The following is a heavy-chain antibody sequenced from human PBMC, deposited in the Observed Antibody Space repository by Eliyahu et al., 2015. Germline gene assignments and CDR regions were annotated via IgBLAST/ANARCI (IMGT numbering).Heavy chain of an antibody. Sequence: QVQLQESDPGLLKPSETLSLTCTVSEGSITXRSYXWGWIRQPPGKGLEXIGNIYHNGNTYFNPSLRSRVTMSVDSTKSQFSLKVTSVTAADTAIYYCVSHEGYLEWLLPGTSLYFDYWGQGALVTVSS. J-gene: IGHJ4*02. CDR3: VSHEGYLEWLLPGTSLYFDY. V-gene: IGHV4-39*01. CDR1: EGSITXRSYX. D-gene: IGHD3-3*01. CDR2: IYHNGNT.